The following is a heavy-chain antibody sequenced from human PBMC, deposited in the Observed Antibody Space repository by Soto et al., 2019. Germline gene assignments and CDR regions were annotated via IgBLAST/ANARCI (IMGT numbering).Heavy chain of an antibody. V-gene: IGHV1-8*01. D-gene: IGHD3-10*01. J-gene: IGHJ5*02. CDR3: ARGFRIDMVRGDMCS. Sequence: ASVKVSCKASGYTFTSYDINWVLQASGQGLEWMGWMNPNSGNTGYAQKFQGRVTMTRNTSISTAYMELSSLRSADTAVYYCARGFRIDMVRGDMCSWGQGTLVTVSS. CDR1: GYTFTSYD. CDR2: MNPNSGNT.